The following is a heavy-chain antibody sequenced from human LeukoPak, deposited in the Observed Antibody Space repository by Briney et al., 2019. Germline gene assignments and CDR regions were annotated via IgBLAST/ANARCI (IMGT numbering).Heavy chain of an antibody. V-gene: IGHV4-39*01. CDR1: GGSIRNSPYY. D-gene: IGHD6-13*01. CDR3: AKSGDESPNGNSWYAFDS. CDR2: IFYTGST. Sequence: SETLSLTCTVSGGSIRNSPYYWGWIPQSPGKGLEWIAHIFYTGSTYYNPSLTSRVTISVDTFKNQFSLHLSSVTAADTAVFYCAKSGDESPNGNSWYAFDSGGQGKVVTVSS. J-gene: IGHJ4*02.